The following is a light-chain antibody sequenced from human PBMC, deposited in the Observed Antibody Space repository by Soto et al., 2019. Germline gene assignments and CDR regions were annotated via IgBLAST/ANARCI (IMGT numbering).Light chain of an antibody. CDR2: GVS. Sequence: QSVLTQPASVSGSPGQSITISCRGTRSDIGSYNYVAWYQQFPGKTPKILIYGVSNRPSGVSSRFSGSKSGNTASLTISGLQAEDEADYYCISYTGSSTSYVFGSGTK. CDR1: RSDIGSYNY. CDR3: ISYTGSSTSYV. V-gene: IGLV2-14*01. J-gene: IGLJ1*01.